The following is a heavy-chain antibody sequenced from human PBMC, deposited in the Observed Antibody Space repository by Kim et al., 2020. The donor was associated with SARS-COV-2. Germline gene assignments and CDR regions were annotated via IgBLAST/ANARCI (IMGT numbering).Heavy chain of an antibody. D-gene: IGHD6-6*01. CDR3: ARDLVPIWWGLVFGLTGPYYFDY. CDR1: GFTFSSYA. J-gene: IGHJ4*02. V-gene: IGHV3-23*01. CDR2: ISGSGSST. Sequence: GGSLRLSCAASGFTFSSYAMSWVRQAPGKGLEWVSAISGSGSSTYYADSVKGRFTISRDNSKNTLYLQMNSLRAEYTAVYYCARDLVPIWWGLVFGLTGPYYFDYWGQGTGVTGST.